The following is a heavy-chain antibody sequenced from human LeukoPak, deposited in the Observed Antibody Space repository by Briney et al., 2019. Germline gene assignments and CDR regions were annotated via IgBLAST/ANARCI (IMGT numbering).Heavy chain of an antibody. D-gene: IGHD1-26*01. CDR1: GFTFCSYA. Sequence: GGSLRLSCAASGFTFCSYAMSWVRQAPGKGLEWVSAISGSGGRTYYADSVKGRFTISRDNSMDTLYLQMNSLRADDTAVYYCAKGARWELPLDYWGQGTLVTVSS. J-gene: IGHJ4*02. CDR2: ISGSGGRT. V-gene: IGHV3-23*01. CDR3: AKGARWELPLDY.